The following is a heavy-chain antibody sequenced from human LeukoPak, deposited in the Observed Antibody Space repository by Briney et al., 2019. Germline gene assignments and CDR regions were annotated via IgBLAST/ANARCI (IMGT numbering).Heavy chain of an antibody. J-gene: IGHJ6*02. V-gene: IGHV4-59*01. D-gene: IGHD6-19*01. CDR3: ARSMSSGWYELGDYYYGMDV. CDR2: IYYSGST. Sequence: PSETLSLTCTVSGGSISSYYWSWIRQPPGKGLEWIGYIYYSGSTNYNPSLKSRVTISVDTSKNQFSLKLSSVTAADTAVYYCARSMSSGWYELGDYYYGMDVWGQGTTVTVSS. CDR1: GGSISSYY.